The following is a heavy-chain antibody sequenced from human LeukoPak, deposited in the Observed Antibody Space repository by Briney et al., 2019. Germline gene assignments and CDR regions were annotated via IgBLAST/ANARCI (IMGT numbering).Heavy chain of an antibody. CDR2: ITSSSTYT. CDR3: ARDPYSGTYGDTYYYYMDV. V-gene: IGHV3-21*01. CDR1: RFAFNNFG. J-gene: IGHJ6*03. D-gene: IGHD1-26*01. Sequence: GGSLRLSCATSRFAFNNFGMHWVRQTPGKGLEWVSSITSSSTYTFYADSVKGRFTISRDNARNSLYLQMNSLRAEDTAVYYCARDPYSGTYGDTYYYYMDVWGKGTTVTISS.